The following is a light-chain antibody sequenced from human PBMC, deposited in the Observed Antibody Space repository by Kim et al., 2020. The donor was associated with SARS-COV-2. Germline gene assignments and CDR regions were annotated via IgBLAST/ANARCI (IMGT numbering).Light chain of an antibody. Sequence: LPPGERPTLSCRASQTFSSTYLAWYHQRPGQAPRLLISGTFNRATGIPDRFSGSVSGTDFTLTISRLEPEDVGVYYCQQYGGSISYTFGQGTKLEI. CDR1: QTFSSTY. CDR2: GTF. J-gene: IGKJ2*01. V-gene: IGKV3-20*01. CDR3: QQYGGSISYT.